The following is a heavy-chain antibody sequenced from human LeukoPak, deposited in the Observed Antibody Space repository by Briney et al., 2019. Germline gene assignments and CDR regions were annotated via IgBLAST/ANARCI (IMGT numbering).Heavy chain of an antibody. V-gene: IGHV3-30*02. J-gene: IGHJ4*02. Sequence: GGSLRLSCAASGFTFSSYGMHWVRQAPGKGLEWVAFIRYDGSNKYYADSVKGRFTISRDNSKNTLYLQMNSLRAEDTAVYYCARMRYMSPWDDMDYWGQGTLVTVSS. CDR2: IRYDGSNK. CDR3: ARMRYMSPWDDMDY. D-gene: IGHD1-14*01. CDR1: GFTFSSYG.